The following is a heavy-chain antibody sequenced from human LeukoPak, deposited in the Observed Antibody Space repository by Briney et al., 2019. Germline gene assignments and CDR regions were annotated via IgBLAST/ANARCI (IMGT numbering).Heavy chain of an antibody. CDR3: ASNNGYSSSWYRRAPLNWFDP. D-gene: IGHD6-13*01. V-gene: IGHV4-39*07. Sequence: SETLSLTCTVSGGSISSSSYYWGWIRQPPGKGLEWIGSIYYSGSTYYNPSLKSRVTISVDTSKNQFSLKLSSVTAADTAMYYCASNNGYSSSWYRRAPLNWFDPWGQGTLVTVSS. J-gene: IGHJ5*02. CDR1: GGSISSSSYY. CDR2: IYYSGST.